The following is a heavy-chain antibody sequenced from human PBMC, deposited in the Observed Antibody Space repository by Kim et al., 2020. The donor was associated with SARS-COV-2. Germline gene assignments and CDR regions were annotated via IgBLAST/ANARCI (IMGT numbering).Heavy chain of an antibody. V-gene: IGHV1-3*01. CDR1: GYTFTSYA. J-gene: IGHJ6*03. D-gene: IGHD3-9*01. Sequence: ASVKVSCKASGYTFTSYAMHWVRQAPGQRLEWMGWINAGNGNTKYSQKFQGRVTITRDTSASTAYMELSSLRSEDTAVYYCARDSYYDIFRYYYYYMDVWGKGNPVTV. CDR3: ARDSYYDIFRYYYYYMDV. CDR2: INAGNGNT.